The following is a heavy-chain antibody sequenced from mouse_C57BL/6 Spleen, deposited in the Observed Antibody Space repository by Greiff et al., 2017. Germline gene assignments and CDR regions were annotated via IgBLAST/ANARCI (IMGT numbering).Heavy chain of an antibody. CDR2: ISSGSSTI. Sequence: DVKLVESGGGLVKPGGSLKLSCAASGFTFSDYGMHWVRQAPEKGLEWVAYISSGSSTIYYADTVKGRFTISRDNAKNTLFLQMTSLRSEDTAMYYCARRFYYYGSSYCDYWGQGTTLTVSS. J-gene: IGHJ2*01. CDR1: GFTFSDYG. D-gene: IGHD1-1*01. V-gene: IGHV5-17*01. CDR3: ARRFYYYGSSYCDY.